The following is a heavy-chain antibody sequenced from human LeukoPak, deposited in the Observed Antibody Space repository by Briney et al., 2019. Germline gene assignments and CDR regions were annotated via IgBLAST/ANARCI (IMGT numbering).Heavy chain of an antibody. V-gene: IGHV3-21*01. CDR2: IGSVTTYT. CDR1: GFTFSDYS. Sequence: WGSLRLSCAASGFTFSDYSMNWVRQAPGKGLEWVSYIGSVTTYTHYADSVKGRFTISRDNAKNSLYLQMNSLRAEDTAVYYCARAIAVAGPYYFDYWGQGTLVTVSS. J-gene: IGHJ4*02. D-gene: IGHD6-19*01. CDR3: ARAIAVAGPYYFDY.